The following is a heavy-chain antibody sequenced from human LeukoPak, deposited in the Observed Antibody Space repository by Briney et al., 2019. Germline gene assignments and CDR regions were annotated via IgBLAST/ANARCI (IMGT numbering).Heavy chain of an antibody. CDR1: GFTFSSYE. V-gene: IGHV3-48*03. D-gene: IGHD6-13*01. Sequence: GGSLRLSCAASGFTFSSYEMNWVRQAQGKGLEWVSYISSSGSSIYYADSVKGRFTISRDNAKNSLYLQMGSLRAEDTAVYYCARDYSSSWTGRYYYYMDVWGRGTTVTVSS. CDR3: ARDYSSSWTGRYYYYMDV. J-gene: IGHJ6*03. CDR2: ISSSGSSI.